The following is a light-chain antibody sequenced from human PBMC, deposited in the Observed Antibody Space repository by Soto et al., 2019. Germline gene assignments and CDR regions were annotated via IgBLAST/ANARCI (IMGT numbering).Light chain of an antibody. J-gene: IGKJ2*01. V-gene: IGKV1-5*01. CDR1: QSINRW. Sequence: DIQMTQSPPTLSASVGDRVTITCRAGQSINRWLAWYQQKPGRAPKLLIYDVSTLQSGVPSRFSGSGSETEFTLTISSLQPDDFATDDCQQYNAFYTFGQGTKVDIK. CDR3: QQYNAFYT. CDR2: DVS.